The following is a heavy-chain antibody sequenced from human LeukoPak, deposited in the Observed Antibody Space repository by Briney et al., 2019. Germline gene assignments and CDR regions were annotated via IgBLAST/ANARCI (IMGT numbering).Heavy chain of an antibody. CDR3: AKKEDIVVVPAAPSDY. CDR2: ISGSGGST. Sequence: PGGSLRLSCAASGFTFSDYYMSWIRQAPGKGLEWVSAISGSGGSTYYADSVKGRFTISRDNSKNTLYLQMNSLRAEDTAVYYCAKKEDIVVVPAAPSDYWGQGTLVTVSS. J-gene: IGHJ4*02. D-gene: IGHD2-2*01. CDR1: GFTFSDYY. V-gene: IGHV3-23*01.